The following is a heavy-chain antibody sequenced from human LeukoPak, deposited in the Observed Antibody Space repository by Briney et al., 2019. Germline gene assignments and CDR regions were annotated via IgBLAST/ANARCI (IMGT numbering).Heavy chain of an antibody. CDR2: IIPIFGAA. CDR1: GGTFSSYA. D-gene: IGHD6-13*01. Sequence: SVKVSCKASGGTFSSYAISWVRQSPGQGLEWMGGIIPIFGAANYAQKFQCRLPITADESTSTASMELSSLRSEDTAVYYCARSVSSSYDYWGQGTLVTVSS. CDR3: ARSVSSSYDY. J-gene: IGHJ4*02. V-gene: IGHV1-69*01.